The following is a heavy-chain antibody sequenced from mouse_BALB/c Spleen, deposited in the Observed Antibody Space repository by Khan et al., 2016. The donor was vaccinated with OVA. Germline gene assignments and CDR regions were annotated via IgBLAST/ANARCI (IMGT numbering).Heavy chain of an antibody. J-gene: IGHJ2*01. D-gene: IGHD1-1*01. Sequence: VQLQQSGAELVKAGASVKMSCKASGYTFTSYWMHWVKQRLGQGLEWFAETNPTNGRTYYNEKFKSKATLTVDKSSSTAYMLLSGPTFEDSAVYYCERIKKIVATYFDDWGQGTTLTVSS. CDR2: TNPTNGRT. CDR1: GYTFTSYW. CDR3: ERIKKIVATYFDD. V-gene: IGHV1S81*02.